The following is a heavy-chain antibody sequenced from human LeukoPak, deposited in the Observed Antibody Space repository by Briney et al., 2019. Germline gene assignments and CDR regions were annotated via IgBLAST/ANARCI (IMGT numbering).Heavy chain of an antibody. Sequence: EASVKVSCKASGGTFSSYTISWVRQAPGQGLEWMGRIIPILGIANYAQKFQGRVTITADKSTSTAYMELSSLRSEDAAVYYCARGRGYQLVDPWGQGTLVTVSS. CDR1: GGTFSSYT. D-gene: IGHD2-2*01. J-gene: IGHJ5*02. CDR2: IIPILGIA. CDR3: ARGRGYQLVDP. V-gene: IGHV1-69*02.